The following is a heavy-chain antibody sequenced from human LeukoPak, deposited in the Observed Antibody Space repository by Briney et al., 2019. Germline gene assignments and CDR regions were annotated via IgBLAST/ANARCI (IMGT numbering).Heavy chain of an antibody. D-gene: IGHD3-3*01. V-gene: IGHV3-13*01. CDR2: IGTAGDT. Sequence: GGSLRLSCAASGFTFSSYDMHWVRQATGKGLEWVSAIGTAGDTYYPGSVKGRFTISRENAKNSLYLQMNSLRAEDTAVYYCARGVPYDSWSGPHYSDYWGQGTLVTVSS. J-gene: IGHJ4*02. CDR3: ARGVPYDSWSGPHYSDY. CDR1: GFTFSSYD.